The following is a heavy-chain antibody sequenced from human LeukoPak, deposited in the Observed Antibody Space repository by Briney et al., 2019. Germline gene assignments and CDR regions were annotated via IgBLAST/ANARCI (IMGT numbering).Heavy chain of an antibody. Sequence: ASVKVSCKASGYTFTRYDMHWVRQAPGQGLEGRGWINPNSGGTNYAQKFQGRVTMTRDTSISTAYMELSRLRSDDTAVYYCARDNIVVVPAAIGDWFDPWGQGTLVTVSS. V-gene: IGHV1-2*02. CDR2: INPNSGGT. CDR1: GYTFTRYD. D-gene: IGHD2-2*02. J-gene: IGHJ5*02. CDR3: ARDNIVVVPAAIGDWFDP.